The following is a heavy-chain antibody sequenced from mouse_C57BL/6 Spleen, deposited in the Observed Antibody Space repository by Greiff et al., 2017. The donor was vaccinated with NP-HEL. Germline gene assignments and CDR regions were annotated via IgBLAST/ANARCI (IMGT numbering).Heavy chain of an antibody. V-gene: IGHV1-52*01. CDR1: GYTFTSYW. D-gene: IGHD2-4*01. CDR2: IDPSDSET. CDR3: ALSARITTYFDV. J-gene: IGHJ1*03. Sequence: QVQLQQPGAELVRPGSSVKLSCKASGYTFTSYWMQWVKQRPIQGLEWIGNIDPSDSETHYNQKFKDKATLTADKSSSTAYMQLSSLTSEDSAVYYCALSARITTYFDVWGTGTTVTVSS.